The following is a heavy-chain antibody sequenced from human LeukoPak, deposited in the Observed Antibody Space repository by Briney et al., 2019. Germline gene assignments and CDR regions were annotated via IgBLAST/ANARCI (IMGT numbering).Heavy chain of an antibody. CDR2: IYYSGST. D-gene: IGHD5-18*01. V-gene: IGHV4-39*01. CDR3: ARQLRGYSYGYGYYYYMDV. CDR1: GGSISTTSYF. Sequence: SETLSLTCTVSGGSISTTSYFWAWIRQPPGEGLEWIGSIYYSGSTYYNPSLKSRVTISVDTSKNQFSLKLSSVTAADTAVYYCARQLRGYSYGYGYYYYMDVWGKGTTVTISS. J-gene: IGHJ6*03.